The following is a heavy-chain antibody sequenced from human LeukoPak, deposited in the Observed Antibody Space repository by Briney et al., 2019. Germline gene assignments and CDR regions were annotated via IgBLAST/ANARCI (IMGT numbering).Heavy chain of an antibody. V-gene: IGHV3-7*03. Sequence: PGGSLRLSCAASEFTFSSYWMSWVRQAPGKGLEWVANIKQDGSEKYYVDSVKGRFTISRDNAKNSLYLQMNSLRAEDTALYYCARDGGDCSGDSCYVDYWGQGTLVTVSS. CDR2: IKQDGSEK. J-gene: IGHJ4*02. CDR1: EFTFSSYW. D-gene: IGHD2-15*01. CDR3: ARDGGDCSGDSCYVDY.